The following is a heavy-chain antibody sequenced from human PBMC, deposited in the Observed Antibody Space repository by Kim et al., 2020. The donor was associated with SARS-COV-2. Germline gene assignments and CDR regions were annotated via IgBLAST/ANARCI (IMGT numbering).Heavy chain of an antibody. Sequence: GESLKISCKGSGYSFTSYWIGWVRQMPGKGLEWMGIIYPGDSDTRYSPSFQGQVTISADKSISTAYLQWSSLKASDTAMYYCARLLGYCSGTSCYNARIAARTGSYYGMDAWGQGTTVTVSS. CDR1: GYSFTSYW. V-gene: IGHV5-51*01. J-gene: IGHJ6*02. D-gene: IGHD2-2*03. CDR2: IYPGDSDT. CDR3: ARLLGYCSGTSCYNARIAARTGSYYGMDA.